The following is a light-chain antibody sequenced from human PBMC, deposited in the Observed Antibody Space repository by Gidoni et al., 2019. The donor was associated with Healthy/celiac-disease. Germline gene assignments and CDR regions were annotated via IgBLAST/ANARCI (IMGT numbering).Light chain of an antibody. CDR1: SYY. CDR3: NSRDSSGNHLV. CDR2: GKN. J-gene: IGLJ2*01. Sequence: SSELSQDPAVSVAFGQTVRSYYASWYQQKPGQAPVLVIYGKNNRPSGIPDRFSGSSSGNTASLTITGAQAEDEADYYCNSRDSSGNHLVFGGGTKLTVL. V-gene: IGLV3-19*01.